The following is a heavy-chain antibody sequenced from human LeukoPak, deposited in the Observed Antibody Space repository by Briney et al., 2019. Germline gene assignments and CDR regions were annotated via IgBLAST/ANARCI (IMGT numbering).Heavy chain of an antibody. CDR3: ARQHYDILTGYYPYYYYGVDV. J-gene: IGHJ6*02. CDR1: GYSFTSYW. V-gene: IGHV5-51*01. D-gene: IGHD3-9*01. Sequence: GESLKISCKGSGYSFTSYWIGWVRQMPGKGLEWMGIIYPGDSDTRYSPSFQGQVTISADKSISTAYLQWSSLKASDTAMYYCARQHYDILTGYYPYYYYGVDVWGQGTTVTVSS. CDR2: IYPGDSDT.